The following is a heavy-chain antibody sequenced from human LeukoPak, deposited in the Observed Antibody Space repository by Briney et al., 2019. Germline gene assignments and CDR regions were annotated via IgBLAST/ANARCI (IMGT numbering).Heavy chain of an antibody. Sequence: SQTLSLTCAISGDSVSSNSAAWNWIRQSPSRGLEWLGRTYYRSKWNNDYAVAVKIRITINPDTSKNQFSLQLNSVTPEDTAVYYCARDSSIVGATVSYSFQHWGQGTLVTVSS. CDR2: TYYRSKWNN. CDR1: GDSVSSNSAA. V-gene: IGHV6-1*01. CDR3: ARDSSIVGATVSYSFQH. D-gene: IGHD1-26*01. J-gene: IGHJ4*02.